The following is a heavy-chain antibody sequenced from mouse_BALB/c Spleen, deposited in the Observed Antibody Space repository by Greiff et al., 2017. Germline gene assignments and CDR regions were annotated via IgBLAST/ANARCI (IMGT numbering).Heavy chain of an antibody. CDR3: VRQEYPLWYFDV. CDR1: GFTFNTYA. V-gene: IGHV10-1*02. Sequence: EVKVVESGGGLVQPKGSLKLSCAASGFTFNTYAMNWVRQAPGKGLEWVARIRSKSNNYATYYADSVKDRFTISRDDSQSMLYLQMNNLKTEDTAMDYCVRQEYPLWYFDVWGAGTTVTVSS. J-gene: IGHJ1*01. D-gene: IGHD5-2*01. CDR2: IRSKSNNYAT.